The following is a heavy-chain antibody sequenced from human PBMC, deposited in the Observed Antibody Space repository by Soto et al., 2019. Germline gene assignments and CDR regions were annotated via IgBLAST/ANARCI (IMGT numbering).Heavy chain of an antibody. Sequence: QVQLVQSGAEVKKPGASVKVSCKASGYTFTSYGISWVRQAPGQGLEWMGWISAYNGNTNYAQKLQGRVTMTTDTPASTAYMERGSLRSADTAGYYCARTPPASHRPFASWGQGTLVTVSS. J-gene: IGHJ4*02. CDR3: ARTPPASHRPFAS. V-gene: IGHV1-18*01. D-gene: IGHD6-6*01. CDR2: ISAYNGNT. CDR1: GYTFTSYG.